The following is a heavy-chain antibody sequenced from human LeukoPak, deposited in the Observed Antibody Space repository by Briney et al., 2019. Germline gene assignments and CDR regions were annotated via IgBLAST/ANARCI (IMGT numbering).Heavy chain of an antibody. V-gene: IGHV1-46*01. Sequence: ASVKVSCKASGYTFTSYYMHWVRQAPGQGLEWMGIINPSGGSTSYAQKFQGRATTTRDTSTSTVYMELSSLRSEDTAVYYCARDHPAGADYWGQGTLVTVSS. CDR1: GYTFTSYY. CDR3: ARDHPAGADY. CDR2: INPSGGST. D-gene: IGHD6-13*01. J-gene: IGHJ4*02.